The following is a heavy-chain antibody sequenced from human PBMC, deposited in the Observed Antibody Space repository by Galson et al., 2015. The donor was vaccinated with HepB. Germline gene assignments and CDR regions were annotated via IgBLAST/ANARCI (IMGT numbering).Heavy chain of an antibody. V-gene: IGHV4-39*07. CDR3: ARGHGHPLSGTTSHWFDP. CDR2: IYYSGST. CDR1: GGSISSSNDY. Sequence: SETLSLTCTVSGGSISSSNDYWDWIRQPPGKGLEWIGSIYYSGSTYYNASLKSRVTISLDTSKSQFSLSVNSVTAADTAVYYCARGHGHPLSGTTSHWFDPWGQGTLVTVSS. J-gene: IGHJ5*02. D-gene: IGHD1-1*01.